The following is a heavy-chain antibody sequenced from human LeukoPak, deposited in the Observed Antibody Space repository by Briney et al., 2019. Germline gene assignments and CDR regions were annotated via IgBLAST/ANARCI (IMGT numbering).Heavy chain of an antibody. D-gene: IGHD5-18*01. CDR2: ISSSGSTI. V-gene: IGHV3-11*01. J-gene: IGHJ4*02. Sequence: PGGSLRLSCAASGFTFSDYYMRWLRQAPGKGLEWVSYISSSGSTIYYADAVKGRFTISRDNAKNSLYLQMNSLRAEDTAVYYCARDGSGYSYGSDKFDYWGQGTLVTVSS. CDR1: GFTFSDYY. CDR3: ARDGSGYSYGSDKFDY.